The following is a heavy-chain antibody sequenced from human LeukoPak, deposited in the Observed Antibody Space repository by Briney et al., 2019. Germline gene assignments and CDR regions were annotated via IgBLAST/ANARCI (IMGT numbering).Heavy chain of an antibody. J-gene: IGHJ4*02. CDR1: GYSFTSYW. V-gene: IGHV5-51*01. Sequence: GESLKISCQGPGYSFTSYWIGWVRQMPGKGLEWMGIIYPGDSDTRYSPSFQGQVTISADKSISTAYLQWSSLKASDTAMYYCARRSVGATHIFDYWGQGTLVTVSS. CDR2: IYPGDSDT. D-gene: IGHD1-26*01. CDR3: ARRSVGATHIFDY.